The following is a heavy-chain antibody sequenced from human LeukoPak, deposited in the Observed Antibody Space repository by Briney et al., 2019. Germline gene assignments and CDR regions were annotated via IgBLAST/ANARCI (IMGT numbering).Heavy chain of an antibody. CDR2: ISAYNGNT. V-gene: IGHV1-18*01. J-gene: IGHJ4*02. CDR3: ARSRYDYVWGSYRYLSFDY. D-gene: IGHD3-16*02. CDR1: GYTFTSYG. Sequence: GASVKVSCKASGYTFTSYGISWVRQAPGQGLEWMGWISAYNGNTNYAQELQGRVTMTTDTSTSTAYMELRSLRSDDTAVYYCARSRYDYVWGSYRYLSFDYWGQGTLVTVSS.